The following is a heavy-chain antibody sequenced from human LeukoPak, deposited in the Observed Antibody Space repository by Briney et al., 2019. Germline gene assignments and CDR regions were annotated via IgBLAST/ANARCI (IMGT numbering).Heavy chain of an antibody. Sequence: GRFTISRDNAKKSLYLQMNSLRAEDTAVYYCAKHQLVGDRYFDLWGRGTLVTVSS. D-gene: IGHD6-13*01. J-gene: IGHJ2*01. CDR3: AKHQLVGDRYFDL. V-gene: IGHV3-11*06.